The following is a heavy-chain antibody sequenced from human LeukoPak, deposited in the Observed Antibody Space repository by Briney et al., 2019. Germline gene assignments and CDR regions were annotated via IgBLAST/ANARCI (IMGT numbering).Heavy chain of an antibody. V-gene: IGHV4-4*07. CDR3: ARGAYSSGWSFLFDY. CDR1: GGSISSYY. J-gene: IGHJ4*02. Sequence: SETLSLTCTVSGGSISSYYWSWIRQPAGKGLEWIGRIYTSGSTNYNPSLKSRVTVSVDTSKNQFSLKLSSVTAADTAVYYCARGAYSSGWSFLFDYWGQGTLVTVSS. D-gene: IGHD6-19*01. CDR2: IYTSGST.